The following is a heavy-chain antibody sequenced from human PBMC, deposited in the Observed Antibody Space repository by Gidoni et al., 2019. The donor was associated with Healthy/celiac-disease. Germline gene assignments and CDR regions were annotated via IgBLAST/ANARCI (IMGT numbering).Heavy chain of an antibody. J-gene: IGHJ4*02. Sequence: EVQLVESGGGLVQPGGSLSLSCAASGFTFSSYWMSWVRQAPGKGLEWVANIKQDGSEKYYVDSVKGRFTISRDNAKNSLYLQMNSLRAEDTAVYYCARRIFGVVIISGFDYWGQGTLVTVSS. CDR1: GFTFSSYW. CDR3: ARRIFGVVIISGFDY. CDR2: IKQDGSEK. D-gene: IGHD3-3*01. V-gene: IGHV3-7*01.